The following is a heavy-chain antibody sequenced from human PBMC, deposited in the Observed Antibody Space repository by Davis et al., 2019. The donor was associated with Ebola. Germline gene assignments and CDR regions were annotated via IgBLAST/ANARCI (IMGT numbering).Heavy chain of an antibody. D-gene: IGHD5-12*01. V-gene: IGHV3-21*01. CDR3: ARASPIYSGYDL. J-gene: IGHJ4*02. CDR1: GFTFSSYS. CDR2: ISSSSSYI. Sequence: GESLKISCAASGFTFSSYSINWVRQAPGKGLEWVSYISSSSSYIYYADSVKGRFTISRDNAKNSLYPQMNSLRAEDTAVYYCARASPIYSGYDLWGQGTLVTVSS.